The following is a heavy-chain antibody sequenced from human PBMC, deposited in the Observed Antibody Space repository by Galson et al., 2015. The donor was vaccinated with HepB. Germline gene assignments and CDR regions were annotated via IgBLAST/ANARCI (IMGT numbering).Heavy chain of an antibody. V-gene: IGHV3-33*08. CDR3: ARDGFVAPLYGMDV. Sequence: SLRLSCAASGFTFRAYGMHWVRQAPGEGLEWVAIIWHDGSNKYYADSVKGRCTISRDNSKNTLYLQMHSLRAEDTAVYYCARDGFVAPLYGMDVWGLGTTVTVSS. J-gene: IGHJ6*02. D-gene: IGHD3-16*01. CDR2: IWHDGSNK. CDR1: GFTFRAYG.